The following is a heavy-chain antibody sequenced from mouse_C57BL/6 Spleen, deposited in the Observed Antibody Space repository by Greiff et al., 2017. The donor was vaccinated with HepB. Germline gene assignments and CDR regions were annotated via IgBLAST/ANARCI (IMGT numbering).Heavy chain of an antibody. J-gene: IGHJ1*03. V-gene: IGHV7-3*01. CDR2: IRNKANGYTT. CDR3: ARPLITTVVATYYWYFDV. CDR1: GFTFTDYY. D-gene: IGHD1-1*01. Sequence: EVQLVESGGGLVQPGGSLSLSCAASGFTFTDYYMSWVRQPPGKALEWLGFIRNKANGYTTEYSASVKGRFTISRDNSQSILYLQMNALRAEDSATYYCARPLITTVVATYYWYFDVWGTGTTVTVSS.